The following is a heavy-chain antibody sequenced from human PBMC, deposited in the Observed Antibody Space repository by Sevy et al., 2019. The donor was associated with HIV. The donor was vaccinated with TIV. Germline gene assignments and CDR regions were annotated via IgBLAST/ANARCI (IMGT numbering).Heavy chain of an antibody. D-gene: IGHD6-13*01. J-gene: IGHJ4*02. Sequence: GGSLGLSCAASGFSFSSYSVSWVRQAPGKGLEWVASIGSSNSYIYYADSVKGRFTISRDNAKNSLFLHMNTLRAEDTAVYYCARSYSSSWYILYYFEYWGQGTPVTVSS. CDR1: GFSFSSYS. V-gene: IGHV3-21*01. CDR2: IGSSNSYI. CDR3: ARSYSSSWYILYYFEY.